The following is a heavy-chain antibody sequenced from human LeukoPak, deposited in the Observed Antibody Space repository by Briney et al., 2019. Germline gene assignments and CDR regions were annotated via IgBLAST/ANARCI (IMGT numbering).Heavy chain of an antibody. J-gene: IGHJ4*02. CDR1: GGSFSGYY. Sequence: PSETLSLTCAVYGGSFSGYYWSWIRQPPGKGLEWIGEINHSGSTNYNPSLKSRVTISVDTSKNQFSLKLSSVTAADTAVYYCARVYGRGFSLLYYLDYWGQGTLVTVSS. CDR2: INHSGST. D-gene: IGHD1-26*01. V-gene: IGHV4-34*01. CDR3: ARVYGRGFSLLYYLDY.